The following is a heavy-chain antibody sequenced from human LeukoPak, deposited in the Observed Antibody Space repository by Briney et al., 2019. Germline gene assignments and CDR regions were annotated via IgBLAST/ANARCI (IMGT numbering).Heavy chain of an antibody. Sequence: GGSLRLSCAASGFTFSSYSMNWVRQAPGKGLEWVSYIISSSSTIYYADSVKGRFTISRDNAKNSLYLEMNSLRGDDTAVYYCARDRVGGCYHYGMDVWGLGTTVTVSS. V-gene: IGHV3-48*04. CDR3: ARDRVGGCYHYGMDV. CDR2: IISSSSTI. J-gene: IGHJ6*02. CDR1: GFTFSSYS. D-gene: IGHD3-16*02.